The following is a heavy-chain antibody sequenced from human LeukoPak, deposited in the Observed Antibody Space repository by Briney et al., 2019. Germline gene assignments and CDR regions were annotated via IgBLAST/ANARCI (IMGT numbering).Heavy chain of an antibody. D-gene: IGHD5-12*01. CDR2: INPNSGGT. V-gene: IGHV1-2*04. CDR3: AREGPGGYVPGYFDY. Sequence: ASVKVSCKASGYTFTGYYMHWVRQAPGQGLEWAGWINPNSGGTNYAQKFQGWVTMTRDTSISTAYMELSRLRSDDTAVYYCAREGPGGYVPGYFDYWGQGTLVTVSS. J-gene: IGHJ4*02. CDR1: GYTFTGYY.